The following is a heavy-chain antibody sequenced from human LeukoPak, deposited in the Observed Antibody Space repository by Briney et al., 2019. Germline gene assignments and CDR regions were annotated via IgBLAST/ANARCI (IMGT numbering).Heavy chain of an antibody. V-gene: IGHV1-69*05. CDR2: IIPIFGTA. J-gene: IGHJ4*02. CDR3: ARDNSLITFGGVIVEYYFDY. D-gene: IGHD3-16*02. CDR1: GGTFSSYA. Sequence: ASVKVSCKASGGTFSSYAISWVRQAPGQGLEWMGRIIPIFGTANYAQKFQGRVTITTDESTSTAYMELSSLRSEDTAVYYCARDNSLITFGGVIVEYYFDYWGQGTLVTVSS.